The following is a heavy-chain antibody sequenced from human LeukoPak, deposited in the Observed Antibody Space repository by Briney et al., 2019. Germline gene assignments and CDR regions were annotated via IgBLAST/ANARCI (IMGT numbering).Heavy chain of an antibody. J-gene: IGHJ5*02. Sequence: PGGSLRLSCAASGFSFSDYYMSWIRQAPGKGLEWVSYISTTGSYTYYADSVKGRFTISRDNAKNSLYLQVNSLRAEDTAVYYCAGGGSSGIDPWGQGTLVTVSS. D-gene: IGHD3-22*01. CDR3: AGGGSSGIDP. V-gene: IGHV3-11*06. CDR1: GFSFSDYY. CDR2: ISTTGSYT.